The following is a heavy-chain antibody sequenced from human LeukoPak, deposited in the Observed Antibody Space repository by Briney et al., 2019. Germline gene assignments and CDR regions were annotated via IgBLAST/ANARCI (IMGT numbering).Heavy chain of an antibody. CDR1: GFTFSNYA. CDR2: ITNSGGGT. CDR3: AKDHYWSIDY. J-gene: IGHJ4*02. D-gene: IGHD3-3*01. Sequence: PGGSLRLSCAASGFTFSNYAMSWVRQAPGKGLEWVSGITNSGGGTFYANSVKGRFTISRDNSKNTLYLQMNNLRAEDTGVYYCAKDHYWSIDYWGRGTLVTVSS. V-gene: IGHV3-23*01.